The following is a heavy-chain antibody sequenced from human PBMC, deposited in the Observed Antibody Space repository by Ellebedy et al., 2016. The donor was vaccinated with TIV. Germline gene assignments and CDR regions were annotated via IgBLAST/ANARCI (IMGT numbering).Heavy chain of an antibody. CDR1: GFTFDDYA. CDR3: AKDRTSGDGYWVFDS. J-gene: IGHJ4*02. CDR2: IVGSGAE. V-gene: IGHV3-9*01. D-gene: IGHD2-21*02. Sequence: PGGSLRLSCVASGFTFDDYAMHWVRQAPGKGLEWVSGIVGSGAEKYADSVKGRFTISRDNSKRTVDLQMRSVRAEDTAVYFCAKDRTSGDGYWVFDSWGQGTMVSVSS.